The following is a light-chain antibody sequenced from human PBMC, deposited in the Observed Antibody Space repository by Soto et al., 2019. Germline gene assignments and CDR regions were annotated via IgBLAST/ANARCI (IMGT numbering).Light chain of an antibody. CDR3: QQYNNWPRT. Sequence: EIVMTQSPATLSLSPKERATLSCRASQSVSSNLAWYQQNPGQAPRLLIYGASTRATGIPDRFSGSGSGTEFTLTISSLQSEDFAVYYCQQYNNWPRTFGQGTKV. J-gene: IGKJ1*01. CDR1: QSVSSN. V-gene: IGKV3-15*01. CDR2: GAS.